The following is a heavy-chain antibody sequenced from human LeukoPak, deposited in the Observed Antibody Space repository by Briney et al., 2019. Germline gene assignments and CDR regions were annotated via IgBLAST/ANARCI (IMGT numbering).Heavy chain of an antibody. Sequence: SGGSLRLSCAASGFTFSSYAMSWVRQAPGKGLEWVSVISGSGGSTYYADSVKGRFTISRDNAKNTLYLQMNSLRAEDTAVYYCARGYGDYDYWGQGTLVTVSS. D-gene: IGHD4-17*01. J-gene: IGHJ4*02. CDR3: ARGYGDYDY. CDR1: GFTFSSYA. V-gene: IGHV3-23*01. CDR2: ISGSGGST.